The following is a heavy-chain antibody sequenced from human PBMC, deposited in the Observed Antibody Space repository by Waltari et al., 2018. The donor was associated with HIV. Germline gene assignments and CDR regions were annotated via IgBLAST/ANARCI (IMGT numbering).Heavy chain of an antibody. V-gene: IGHV3-43*01. Sequence: EVQLVESGGVVAQPGGSLRLSCAASGFTFDDYTMHWVRQGPRKGMDWFSLISWDGGVTFCADTVKGLCTISRDNSKNRLYLQMNSLTVDDTALYYCVKGWSNYYYGMDVWGQGTTVTVS. CDR3: VKGWSNYYYGMDV. J-gene: IGHJ6*02. CDR1: GFTFDDYT. CDR2: ISWDGGVT. D-gene: IGHD2-15*01.